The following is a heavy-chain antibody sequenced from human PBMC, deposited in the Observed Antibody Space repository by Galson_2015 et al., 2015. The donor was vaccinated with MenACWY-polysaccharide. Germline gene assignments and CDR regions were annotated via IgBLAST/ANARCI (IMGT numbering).Heavy chain of an antibody. V-gene: IGHV3-23*01. D-gene: IGHD6-13*01. CDR1: GFTFNNYY. Sequence: SLRLSCAAYGFTFNNYYMAWVRQAPGKGPEWVSALSKSGADTFYADSVRGRFTISRDNSQNTLYLHMNSLRLEDTAIYYCAKDLRWYGMDVWGHGTTVTLSS. CDR2: LSKSGADT. CDR3: AKDLRWYGMDV. J-gene: IGHJ6*02.